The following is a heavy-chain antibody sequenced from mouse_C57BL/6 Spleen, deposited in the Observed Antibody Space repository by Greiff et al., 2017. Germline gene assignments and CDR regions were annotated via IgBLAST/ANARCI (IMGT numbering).Heavy chain of an antibody. CDR1: GYTFTDYE. J-gene: IGHJ1*03. CDR3: TNYYGSSRGYFDV. D-gene: IGHD1-1*01. CDR2: IDPETGGT. V-gene: IGHV1-15*01. Sequence: QVQLKESGAELVRPGASVTLSCKASGYTFTDYEMHWVKQTPVHGLEWIGAIDPETGGTAYNQKFKGKAILTADKSSSTAYMELRSLTSEDSAVYYCTNYYGSSRGYFDVWGTGTTVTVSS.